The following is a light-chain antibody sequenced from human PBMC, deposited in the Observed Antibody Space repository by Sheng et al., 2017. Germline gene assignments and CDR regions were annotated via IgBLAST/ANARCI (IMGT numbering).Light chain of an antibody. CDR1: SSDIGGFNL. J-gene: IGLJ1*01. V-gene: IGLV2-14*03. CDR2: DVT. CDR3: SSYTTFSTYV. Sequence: QSALTQPASVSGSPGQSITISCTGSSSDIGGFNLVSWYQQLPGKAPQXLIYDVTNRPSGVSPRFSASKSANTASLTVSGLQAEDEADYYCSSYTTFSTYVFGTGTKVNRP.